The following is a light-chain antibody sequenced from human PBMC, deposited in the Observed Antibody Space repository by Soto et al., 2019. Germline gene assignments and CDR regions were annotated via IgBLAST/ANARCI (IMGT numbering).Light chain of an antibody. CDR2: DVF. CDR1: QTVSRN. CDR3: QQYNNRPS. V-gene: IGKV3-15*01. J-gene: IGKJ5*01. Sequence: EVVMTQSPATLSLSPGERATLSCRASQTVSRNLAWYQQRPGQAPRLLIYDVFTRAAGIPARFSGSGSETEFTLTIRSLQSEDFAVYYCQQYNNRPSFGQGTRLEIK.